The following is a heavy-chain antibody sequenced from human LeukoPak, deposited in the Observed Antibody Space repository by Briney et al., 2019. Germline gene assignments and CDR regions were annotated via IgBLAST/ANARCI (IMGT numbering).Heavy chain of an antibody. V-gene: IGHV3-74*01. D-gene: IGHD3-16*01. CDR1: GFTFSNYW. J-gene: IGHJ6*03. CDR3: ANGAFRLYYIDV. CDR2: INTDGSST. Sequence: GGPLRLSCAASGFTFSNYWMHWVRQAPGKGLVWVSRINTDGSSTNYADSVKGRFTISRDNAKNTVYLQMNSLRAEDTAVYYCANGAFRLYYIDVWGKGTTVTVSS.